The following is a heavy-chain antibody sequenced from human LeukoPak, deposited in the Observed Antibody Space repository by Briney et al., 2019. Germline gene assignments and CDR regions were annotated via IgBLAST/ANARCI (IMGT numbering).Heavy chain of an antibody. Sequence: SETLSLTCAVPGVSFDDYYWSWVRQTPGKGLEWLGEINHSGYTNDSPSLKSRVTLSIDTSRQQFSLTLRSVTVADAGIYYCTRMTTGNDYWGQGTLVAVSS. J-gene: IGHJ4*02. CDR2: INHSGYT. D-gene: IGHD4-17*01. V-gene: IGHV4-34*01. CDR3: TRMTTGNDY. CDR1: GVSFDDYY.